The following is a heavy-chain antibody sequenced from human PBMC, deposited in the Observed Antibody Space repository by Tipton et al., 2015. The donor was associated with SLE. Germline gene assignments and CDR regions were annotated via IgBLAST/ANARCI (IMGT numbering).Heavy chain of an antibody. CDR2: IYYSGST. CDR1: GGSFSSYY. D-gene: IGHD5-18*01. V-gene: IGHV4-59*01. CDR3: ARGSGYGYGDDAFDI. J-gene: IGHJ3*02. Sequence: TLSLTCAVYGGSFSSYYWSWIRQPPGKGLEWIGYIYYSGSTNYNPSLKSRVTISVDTSKNQFSLKLSSVTAADTAVYYCARGSGYGYGDDAFDIWGQGTMVTVSS.